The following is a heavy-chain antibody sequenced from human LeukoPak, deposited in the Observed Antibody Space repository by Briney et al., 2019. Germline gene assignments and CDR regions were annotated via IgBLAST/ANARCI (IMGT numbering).Heavy chain of an antibody. CDR2: ISSSGSSI. V-gene: IGHV3-48*03. Sequence: PGGSLRLSCAASGFTFSSYEMNWVRQAPGKGLEWVSYISSSGSSIYYADSVKGRFTISRDNTKNSLYLQMNSLRAEDTAVYYCAFRSYSGTYYGAFDIGGQGTMVTVSS. J-gene: IGHJ3*02. CDR1: GFTFSSYE. D-gene: IGHD1-26*01. CDR3: AFRSYSGTYYGAFDI.